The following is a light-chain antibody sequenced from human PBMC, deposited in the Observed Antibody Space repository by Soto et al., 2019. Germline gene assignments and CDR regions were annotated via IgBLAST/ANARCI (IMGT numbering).Light chain of an antibody. CDR1: SSDVGGYSY. J-gene: IGLJ2*01. CDR2: EVS. CDR3: SSYTSSSTLVV. V-gene: IGLV2-14*01. Sequence: QSALTQPASVSGSPGQSITISCTGTSSDVGGYSYVSWYQQHPGKAPKLMIYEVSNRPSGVSNLFSGSKSGNTASLTISGLQAEDEADYYCSSYTSSSTLVVFGGGTKLTVL.